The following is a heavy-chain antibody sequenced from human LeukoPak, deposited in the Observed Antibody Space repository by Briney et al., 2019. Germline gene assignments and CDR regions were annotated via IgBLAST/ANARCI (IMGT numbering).Heavy chain of an antibody. V-gene: IGHV3-23*01. Sequence: GGSLRLSCAATGFTFSSYAMSWVRQAPGKGLEWVSGISGSGGSTDYADSVKGRFTISRDNSKNILYLQMNSLRAEDTAVYYCAKSQLRNFDWLSGFDYWGQGTLVTVSS. CDR1: GFTFSSYA. D-gene: IGHD3-9*01. CDR2: ISGSGGST. CDR3: AKSQLRNFDWLSGFDY. J-gene: IGHJ4*02.